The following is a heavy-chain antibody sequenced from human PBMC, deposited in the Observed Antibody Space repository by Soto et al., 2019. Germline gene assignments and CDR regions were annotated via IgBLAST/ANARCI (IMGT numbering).Heavy chain of an antibody. D-gene: IGHD6-19*01. CDR3: ASAAVAGTAGLDF. CDR1: GYTFSGFY. V-gene: IGHV1-2*02. CDR2: INPNSGGT. J-gene: IGHJ4*02. Sequence: ASVKVSCKASGYTFSGFYMHWVLQAPGQGLEWMGWINPNSGGTKSAEKFQGRVTMTRDTSISTAYMELSRLTSDDTAVYYCASAAVAGTAGLDFWGQGTQVTVSS.